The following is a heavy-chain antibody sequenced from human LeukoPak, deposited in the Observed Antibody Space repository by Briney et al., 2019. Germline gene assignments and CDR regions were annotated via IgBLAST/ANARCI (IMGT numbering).Heavy chain of an antibody. CDR1: GYTFTGYY. CDR3: ARGSYYDSSGYPFQH. CDR2: INPNSGGT. V-gene: IGHV1-2*02. Sequence: AASVTVSCKASGYTFTGYYMHWVRQAPGQGLEWMGWINPNSGGTNYAQKFQGRVTMTRDMSTSTVYMELSSLRSEDTAVYYCARGSYYDSSGYPFQHWGQGTLVTVSS. J-gene: IGHJ1*01. D-gene: IGHD3-22*01.